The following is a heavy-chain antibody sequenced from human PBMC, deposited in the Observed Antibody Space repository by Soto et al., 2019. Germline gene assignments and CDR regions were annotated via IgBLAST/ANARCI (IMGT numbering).Heavy chain of an antibody. CDR1: GYTFTSSG. J-gene: IGHJ4*02. V-gene: IGHV1-18*04. CDR2: ISGNNGVT. D-gene: IGHD5-12*01. CDR3: ARDHGGYGTFDY. Sequence: QVQLVQSGPEVKKPEASVKVSCKASGYTFTSSGISWVRQAPGQGREWMGWISGNNGVTNYAQNFQGRVTLTIESSTTTADMEVRSLRSADTAIYYGARDHGGYGTFDYWGQGTLVTVSS.